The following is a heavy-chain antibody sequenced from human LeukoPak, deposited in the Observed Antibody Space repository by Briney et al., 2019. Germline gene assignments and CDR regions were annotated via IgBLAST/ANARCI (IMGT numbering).Heavy chain of an antibody. D-gene: IGHD6-13*01. CDR2: IIPIFGTA. CDR1: GGTFSSYA. CDR3: ASMTLSSSWYENWFDP. V-gene: IGHV1-69*13. Sequence: GASVKVSCKASGGTFSSYAISWVRQAPGQGLEWMGGIIPIFGTANYAQKFQGRVTITADESTSTAYMELSSLRSEDTAVYYCASMTLSSSWYENWFDPWGQGTLVTVSS. J-gene: IGHJ5*02.